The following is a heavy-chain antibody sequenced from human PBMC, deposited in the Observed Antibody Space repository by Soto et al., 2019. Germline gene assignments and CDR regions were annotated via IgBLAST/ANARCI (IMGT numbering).Heavy chain of an antibody. CDR3: ARPPNYMTTVTAGDY. J-gene: IGHJ4*02. Sequence: PGGSLRLSCAASGFTFSSYAMHWVRQAPGKGLEWVAIISYGGDNKYYADSVKGRFTISRDNSKNTLYLQMTSLRVEDTAVYYCARPPNYMTTVTAGDYWGQGTLVTVSS. CDR2: ISYGGDNK. V-gene: IGHV3-30*04. D-gene: IGHD4-17*01. CDR1: GFTFSSYA.